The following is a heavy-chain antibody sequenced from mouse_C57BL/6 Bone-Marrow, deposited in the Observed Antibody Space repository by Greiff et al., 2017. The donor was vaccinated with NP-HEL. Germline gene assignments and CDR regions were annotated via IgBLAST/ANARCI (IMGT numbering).Heavy chain of an antibody. D-gene: IGHD2-3*01. CDR2: IWSGGST. Sequence: QVQLQQSGPGLVQPSQSLSITCPVSGFSLTSYGVHWVRQSPGKGLEWLGVIWSGGSTDYNAAFISRLSISKDNSKSQVFFKMNSLQADDTAIYYCARNWGWLLFCYAMDYWGQGTSVTVSS. J-gene: IGHJ4*01. CDR3: ARNWGWLLFCYAMDY. CDR1: GFSLTSYG. V-gene: IGHV2-2*01.